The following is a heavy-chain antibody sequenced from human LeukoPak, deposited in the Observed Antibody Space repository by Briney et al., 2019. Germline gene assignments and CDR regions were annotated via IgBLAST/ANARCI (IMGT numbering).Heavy chain of an antibody. Sequence: GGSLRLSCAASGFTFYSYTINWVRQAPGKGLEWVSYISSTSSTIYYADSVKGRFTISRDNAKNSLYLQMNSLRDEDTAVYYCARDLLRYFDYWGQGTLVTVSS. CDR1: GFTFYSYT. J-gene: IGHJ4*02. V-gene: IGHV3-48*02. D-gene: IGHD2-15*01. CDR2: ISSTSSTI. CDR3: ARDLLRYFDY.